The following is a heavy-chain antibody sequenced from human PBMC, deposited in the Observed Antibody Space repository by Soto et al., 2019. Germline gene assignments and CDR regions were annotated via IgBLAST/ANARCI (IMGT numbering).Heavy chain of an antibody. CDR1: VGSISSYY. D-gene: IGHD3-3*01. CDR3: ARGSPTVYDFWSGYDKPGWHDP. V-gene: IGHV4-59*01. J-gene: IGHJ5*02. CDR2: IYYSGST. Sequence: LYLTCTVSVGSISSYYWSWIRQPPGKGLECIVYIYYSGSTNYNPSLKSRVTISVDTSKNQFSLKRSSVTAADTAVYYCARGSPTVYDFWSGYDKPGWHDPWAQRTLDTVSS.